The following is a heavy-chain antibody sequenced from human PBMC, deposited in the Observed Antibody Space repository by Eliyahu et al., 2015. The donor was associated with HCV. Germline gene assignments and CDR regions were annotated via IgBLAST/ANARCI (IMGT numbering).Heavy chain of an antibody. V-gene: IGHV3-30*02. J-gene: IGHJ6*02. CDR1: GFIFXYYG. CDR2: IRFDGSHE. Sequence: QVQLVESGGGVVEPGGSLRLSCAASGFIFXYYGMHWVPQXPGKGVGWVSFIRFDGSHEFYVDSVKGRFTFSRDNSKKTLYLQMNSLTPEDTAVYYCAKKSETDYYHYGMDVWGQGTTVTVSS. CDR3: AKKSETDYYHYGMDV.